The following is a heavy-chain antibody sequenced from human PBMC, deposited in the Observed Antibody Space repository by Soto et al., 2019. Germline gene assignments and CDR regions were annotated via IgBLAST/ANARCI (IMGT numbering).Heavy chain of an antibody. Sequence: PGGSLRLSCAASGITFSRYAMGWVRQAPGKGLEWVSVISGSGGNIHYADSVKGRFTISRDNSKNTLYLQMNSLRVEDTAVYNCATQDFRGTTGTTWGQGTLVTVSS. CDR1: GITFSRYA. D-gene: IGHD1-1*01. V-gene: IGHV3-23*01. CDR2: ISGSGGNI. J-gene: IGHJ4*02. CDR3: ATQDFRGTTGTT.